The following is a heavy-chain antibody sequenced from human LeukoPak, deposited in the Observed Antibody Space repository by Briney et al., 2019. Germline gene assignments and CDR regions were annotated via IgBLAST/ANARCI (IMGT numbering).Heavy chain of an antibody. CDR1: GGSISSHY. V-gene: IGHV4-59*11. CDR3: ARLLNNDNSGDPDTFDM. CDR2: IYYSGTT. J-gene: IGHJ3*02. D-gene: IGHD3-22*01. Sequence: PSETLSLTCTVSGGSISSHYWSWIRQSPERGLEWIGFIYYSGTTRYSPSLRGRVTMSVDTSKNRFSLKLTSVTAADTAVYYCARLLNNDNSGDPDTFDMWGQGTMVTVSS.